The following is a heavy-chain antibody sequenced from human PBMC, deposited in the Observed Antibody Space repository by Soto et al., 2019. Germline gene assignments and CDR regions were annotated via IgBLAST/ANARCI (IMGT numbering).Heavy chain of an antibody. CDR1: GGTFSSYA. CDR3: ARGNHRPHGGYPYYYYGMDV. CDR2: IIPIFGTA. J-gene: IGHJ6*04. V-gene: IGHV1-69*01. D-gene: IGHD3-22*01. Sequence: QVQLVQSGAEVKKPGSSVKVSCKASGGTFSSYAISWVRQAPGQGLEWMGGIIPIFGTANYAQKFQVRVTITADESTGTAYRGLSRVRSEDKAVYYGARGNHRPHGGYPYYYYGMDVWGKGTTVTVSS.